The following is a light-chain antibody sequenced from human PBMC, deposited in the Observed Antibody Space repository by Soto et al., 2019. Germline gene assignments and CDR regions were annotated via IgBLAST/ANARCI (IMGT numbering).Light chain of an antibody. V-gene: IGLV2-14*01. CDR3: SSYTSSSTLV. CDR1: SSDIGGYNH. J-gene: IGLJ3*02. CDR2: DVS. Sequence: QSALTQPASVSGSPGQSITISCTGASSDIGGYNHVSWYQQHPGKAPKLMIYDVSNRPSGVSNRFSGSKLGNTASLTISGLQAEDEADYYCSSYTSSSTLVFGGGTKVTVL.